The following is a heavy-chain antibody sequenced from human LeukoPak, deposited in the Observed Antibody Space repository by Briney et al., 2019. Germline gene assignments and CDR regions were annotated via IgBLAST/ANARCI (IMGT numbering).Heavy chain of an antibody. D-gene: IGHD3-3*01. Sequence: SQTLSLTCTVSGGSISSGGYYWSWIRQHPGKGLEWIGRIYTSGSTNYNPSLKSRVTMSVDTSKNQFSLKLSSVTAADTAVYYCARHHLLEWLLNAFDIWGQGTMVTVSS. CDR2: IYTSGST. CDR1: GGSISSGGYY. CDR3: ARHHLLEWLLNAFDI. V-gene: IGHV4-61*02. J-gene: IGHJ3*02.